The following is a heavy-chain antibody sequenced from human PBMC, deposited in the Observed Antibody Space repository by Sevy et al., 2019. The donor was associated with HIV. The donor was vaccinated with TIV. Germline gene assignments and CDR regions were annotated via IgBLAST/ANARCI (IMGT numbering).Heavy chain of an antibody. CDR1: GFNFSTYA. V-gene: IGHV3-30*09. CDR3: AREARGDAALPDY. Sequence: GGSLRLSCSVSGFNFSTYAMHWVRQAPGKGLEWVAVISSDVIRKYYGASVRGRFAISRDNSNNTLSLQMNSLRIEDTAVYYCAREARGDAALPDYWGQEPWSPSPQ. CDR2: ISSDVIRK. J-gene: IGHJ4*01. D-gene: IGHD3-16*01.